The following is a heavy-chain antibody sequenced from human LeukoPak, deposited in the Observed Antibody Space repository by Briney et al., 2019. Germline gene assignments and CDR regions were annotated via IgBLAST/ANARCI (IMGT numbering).Heavy chain of an antibody. Sequence: ASVKVSCKASGYTSTGYYMHWVRQAPGQGLEWMGWINPNSGGTNYAQKFQGRVTMTRDTSISTAYMELSRLRSDDTAVYYCARSHSSGWKYYFDYWGQGTLVTVSS. CDR2: INPNSGGT. J-gene: IGHJ4*02. CDR3: ARSHSSGWKYYFDY. CDR1: GYTSTGYY. V-gene: IGHV1-2*02. D-gene: IGHD6-19*01.